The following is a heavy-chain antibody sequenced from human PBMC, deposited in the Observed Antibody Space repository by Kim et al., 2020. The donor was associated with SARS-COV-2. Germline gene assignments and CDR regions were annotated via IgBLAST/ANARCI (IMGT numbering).Heavy chain of an antibody. J-gene: IGHJ4*02. CDR3: AKDMMYSSGLFDS. Sequence: YADFVKGRFTISRDNSKNTLYVQMNTLRAEDTAMYYCAKDMMYSSGLFDSWGQGTLVAVAS. D-gene: IGHD6-19*01. V-gene: IGHV3-23*01.